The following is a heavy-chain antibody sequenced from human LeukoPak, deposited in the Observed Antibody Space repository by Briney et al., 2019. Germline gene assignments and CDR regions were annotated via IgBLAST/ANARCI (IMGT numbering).Heavy chain of an antibody. CDR3: TTDMPIEGDYYDGSGPPDY. J-gene: IGHJ4*02. Sequence: GGSLRLSCTASGFNFRSAWMSWARQAPGKGLEWVGRVRSKSDAGTMDYAAHVQGRFSISRDDSKNMVYLDMNSLKTEDTAVYYCTTDMPIEGDYYDGSGPPDYWGQGTLVTVSS. CDR2: VRSKSDAGTM. V-gene: IGHV3-15*01. CDR1: GFNFRSAW. D-gene: IGHD3-22*01.